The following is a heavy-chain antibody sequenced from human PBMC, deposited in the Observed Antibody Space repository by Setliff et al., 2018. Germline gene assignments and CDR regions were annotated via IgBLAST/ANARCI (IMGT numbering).Heavy chain of an antibody. CDR2: IKQDGSEK. Sequence: GGSLRLSCAASGFTFSSYWMSWVRQAPGKGLEWVANIKQDGSEKYYVDSVKGRFTISRDNAKNSLYLQMNSLRAEDTAVYYCARSPGRGGYYYLTLYYWGQGTLVTVSS. J-gene: IGHJ4*02. V-gene: IGHV3-7*01. D-gene: IGHD3-22*01. CDR3: ARSPGRGGYYYLTLYY. CDR1: GFTFSSYW.